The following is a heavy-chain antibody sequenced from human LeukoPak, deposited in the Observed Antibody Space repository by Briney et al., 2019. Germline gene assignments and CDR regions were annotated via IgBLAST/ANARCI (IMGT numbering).Heavy chain of an antibody. D-gene: IGHD7-27*01. CDR1: GFTFSSYA. CDR3: AKANRGSGY. V-gene: IGHV3-23*01. Sequence: PGGSLRLSCAASGFTFSSYAMSWVRQAPGKGLEWVSTITVSGGSTYYADSVKGRFTISRDNSKNTLDLQMNSLRAEDTAVYYCAKANRGSGYWGQGTLVTVSS. CDR2: ITVSGGST. J-gene: IGHJ4*02.